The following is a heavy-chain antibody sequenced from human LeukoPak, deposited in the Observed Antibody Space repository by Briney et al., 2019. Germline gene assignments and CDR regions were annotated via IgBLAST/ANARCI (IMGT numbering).Heavy chain of an antibody. V-gene: IGHV3-30*02. CDR3: AKPSGSGVDY. Sequence: PGGSLRVSCGASGFVFDDYDMHWVRQAPGKGLEWVAFIRSDGYHTYYTDSVKGRFIITRDNFKNTLYLQMNSLRLEDMAVYYCAKPSGSGVDYWGRGTRVTVSS. CDR2: IRSDGYHT. D-gene: IGHD1-26*01. J-gene: IGHJ4*02. CDR1: GFVFDDYD.